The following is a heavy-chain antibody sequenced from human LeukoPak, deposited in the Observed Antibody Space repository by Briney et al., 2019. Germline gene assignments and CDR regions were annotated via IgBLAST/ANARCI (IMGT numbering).Heavy chain of an antibody. CDR2: ISGSGDST. J-gene: IGHJ4*02. CDR3: AKGYPTSLDY. CDR1: GIILSTYA. Sequence: GGSLILSCAPSGIILSTYATSWVRQATAKGQEWVPGISGSGDSTYYADSVKGRFTISRDNSKNTLYLKMNSLRAEDTAVYYCAKGYPTSLDYWGQVTLVTVSS. D-gene: IGHD1-26*01. V-gene: IGHV3-23*01.